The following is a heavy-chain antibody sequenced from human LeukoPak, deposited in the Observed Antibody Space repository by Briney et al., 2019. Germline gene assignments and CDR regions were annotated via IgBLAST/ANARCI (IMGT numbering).Heavy chain of an antibody. Sequence: GGPLRLSCAASGFTFSSYSMNWVRQAPGKGLEWVSFISSSSSYIYYVDSVKGRFTISRDNAKNSLYLQMNSLRAEDTAVYYCARAPGYRGFLDYWGQGNLVTVSS. V-gene: IGHV3-21*01. J-gene: IGHJ4*02. CDR3: ARAPGYRGFLDY. D-gene: IGHD5-18*01. CDR2: ISSSSSYI. CDR1: GFTFSSYS.